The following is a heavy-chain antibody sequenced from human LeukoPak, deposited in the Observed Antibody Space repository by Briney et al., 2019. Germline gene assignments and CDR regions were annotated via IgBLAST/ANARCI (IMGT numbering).Heavy chain of an antibody. D-gene: IGHD5-18*01. V-gene: IGHV1-3*01. CDR1: GYTFTSYG. J-gene: IGHJ5*02. CDR3: ASVVDTAMGSLSP. Sequence: ASVKVSCKASGYTFTSYGISWVRQAPGQRLEWMGWINAGNGNTKYSQKFQGRVTITRDTSASTAYMELSSLRSEDMAVYYCASVVDTAMGSLSPWGQGTLVTVSS. CDR2: INAGNGNT.